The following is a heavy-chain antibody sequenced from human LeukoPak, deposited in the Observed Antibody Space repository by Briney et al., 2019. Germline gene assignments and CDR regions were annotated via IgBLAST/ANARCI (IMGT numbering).Heavy chain of an antibody. V-gene: IGHV1-18*01. CDR1: GYTFTSYG. J-gene: IGHJ6*02. D-gene: IGHD5-18*01. CDR2: ISAYNGNT. CDR3: ARVQVDTAMATHYYYGMDV. Sequence: ASVKVSCKASGYTFTSYGISWVRQAPGQGLGWMGWISAYNGNTNYAQKLQGRVTMTTDTSTSTAYMELRSLRSDDTAVYYCARVQVDTAMATHYYYGMDVWGQGTTVTVSS.